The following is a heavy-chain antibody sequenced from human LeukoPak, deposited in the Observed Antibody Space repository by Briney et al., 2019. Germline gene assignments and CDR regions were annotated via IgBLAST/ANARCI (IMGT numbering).Heavy chain of an antibody. J-gene: IGHJ4*02. CDR2: ISWNSGSI. Sequence: HAGGSLRLSCAASGFTFDDYAMHWVRQAPGKGLEWVSGISWNSGSIGYADSVKGRFTISRDNAKNSLYLQMNSLRAEDMALCYCAKADCSSTSCYTMDYWGQGTLVTVSS. D-gene: IGHD2-2*02. V-gene: IGHV3-9*03. CDR1: GFTFDDYA. CDR3: AKADCSSTSCYTMDY.